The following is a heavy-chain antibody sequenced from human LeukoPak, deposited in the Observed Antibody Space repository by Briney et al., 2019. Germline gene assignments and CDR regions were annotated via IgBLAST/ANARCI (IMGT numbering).Heavy chain of an antibody. CDR2: ISDSGSTI. CDR1: GFTFSDYY. V-gene: IGHV3-11*01. CDR3: AIYYDSSGSIDH. Sequence: PGGPLRLSCAASGFTFSDYYMTWIRQTPGKGLEWLSYISDSGSTINYADSVKGRLTISRDNAKKSLFLQMNSLRAEDTAVYYCAIYYDSSGSIDHWGQGTLVTVSS. J-gene: IGHJ4*02. D-gene: IGHD3-22*01.